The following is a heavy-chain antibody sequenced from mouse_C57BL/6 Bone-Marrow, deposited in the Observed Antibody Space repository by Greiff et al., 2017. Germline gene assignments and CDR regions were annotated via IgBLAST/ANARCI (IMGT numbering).Heavy chain of an antibody. J-gene: IGHJ3*01. CDR3: ARDWDYGSSPTWFAY. D-gene: IGHD1-1*01. CDR2: INPNNGGT. Sequence: EVQLQQSGPELVKPGASVKMSCKASGYTFTDYNMHWVKQSHGKSLEWIGYINPNNGGTSYNQKFKGKATLTVNKSSSTAYMELRSLTSEDSAVYYCARDWDYGSSPTWFAYWGQGTLVTVSA. CDR1: GYTFTDYN. V-gene: IGHV1-22*01.